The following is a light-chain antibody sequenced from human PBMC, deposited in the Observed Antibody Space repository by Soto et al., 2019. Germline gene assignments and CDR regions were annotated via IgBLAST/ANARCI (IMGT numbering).Light chain of an antibody. CDR2: DAS. CDR1: QAVDIF. V-gene: IGKV3-11*01. Sequence: EIVVTQSPATLSLSPGERATLSCRTSQAVDIFLAWYQQKPGQAPRLLIYDASNRATGIPARFSASGSGTDFTLTISSLEPDDVAVYYCQQRSDWPTFGGGTKVEI. J-gene: IGKJ4*01. CDR3: QQRSDWPT.